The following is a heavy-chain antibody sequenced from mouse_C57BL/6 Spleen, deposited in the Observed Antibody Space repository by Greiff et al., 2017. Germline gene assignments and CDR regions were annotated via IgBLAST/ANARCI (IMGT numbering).Heavy chain of an antibody. CDR1: GFTFSNYW. Sequence: EVKVVESGGGLVQPGGSMKLSCVASGFTFSNYWMNWVRQSPEKGLEWVAQIRLKSDNYATHYAESVKGRFTISRDDSKSSVYLQMNNLRAEDTGIYYCTANDYDGGAFDYWGQGTTLTVSS. CDR3: TANDYDGGAFDY. V-gene: IGHV6-3*01. D-gene: IGHD2-4*01. CDR2: IRLKSDNYAT. J-gene: IGHJ2*01.